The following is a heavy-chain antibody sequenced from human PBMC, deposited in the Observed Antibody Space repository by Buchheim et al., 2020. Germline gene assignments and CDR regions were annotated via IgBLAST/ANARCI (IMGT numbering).Heavy chain of an antibody. CDR1: GFTFSSYW. D-gene: IGHD3-3*01. V-gene: IGHV3-7*01. Sequence: EMQLVESGGGLVEPGGSMRLFCAASGFTFSSYWMSWVRQAPGKGREWVANIKQDGSEKYYVDSVKGRFTISRDNAKNSLYLQMNSLRAEDTAVYYCARDRNYDFTAYYFDYWGQGTL. CDR3: ARDRNYDFTAYYFDY. CDR2: IKQDGSEK. J-gene: IGHJ4*02.